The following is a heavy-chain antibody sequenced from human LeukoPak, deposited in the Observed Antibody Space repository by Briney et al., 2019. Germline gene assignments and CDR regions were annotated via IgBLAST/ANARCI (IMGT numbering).Heavy chain of an antibody. J-gene: IGHJ4*02. CDR2: ISSSGSTI. CDR1: GFTFSSYE. Sequence: PGGSLRLSGSASGFTFSSYEMDWVRQAPGKGLEWVSYISSSGSTIYYADSVKGRFTISRDNAKNSLYLQMNSLRAEDTAVYYFASGSSSYYWGEGTLVTVSS. V-gene: IGHV3-48*03. CDR3: ASGSSSYY. D-gene: IGHD6-6*01.